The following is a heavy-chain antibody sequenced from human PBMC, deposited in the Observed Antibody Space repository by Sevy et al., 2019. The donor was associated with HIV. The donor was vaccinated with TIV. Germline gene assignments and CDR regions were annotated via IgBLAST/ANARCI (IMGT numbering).Heavy chain of an antibody. CDR1: GGSINSDH. V-gene: IGHV4-59*08. J-gene: IGHJ3*02. CDR2: VYYTGGT. CDR3: ARRNDFDT. Sequence: SETLSLTCTVSGGSINSDHWNWIRQPPGKGLEWIGYVYYTGGTNYNPSLKNRVTTSVDRTKNQFSLKLTSVTAADTAVYYCARRNDFDTWGQGTMVTVSS.